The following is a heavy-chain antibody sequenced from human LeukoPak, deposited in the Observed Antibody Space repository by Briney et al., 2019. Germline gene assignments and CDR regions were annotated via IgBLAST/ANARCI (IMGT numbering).Heavy chain of an antibody. V-gene: IGHV4-34*01. Sequence: SETLSLTCAVYGGSFSGYYWSWIRQPPGKGLEWIGEIDHSGSTNYNPSLKSRVTISVDTSKTHFSLELSSMTAADTAVYYCARTIHDHGGNPGSFEIWGQGTMVTVSS. CDR1: GGSFSGYY. CDR2: IDHSGST. D-gene: IGHD4-23*01. J-gene: IGHJ3*02. CDR3: ARTIHDHGGNPGSFEI.